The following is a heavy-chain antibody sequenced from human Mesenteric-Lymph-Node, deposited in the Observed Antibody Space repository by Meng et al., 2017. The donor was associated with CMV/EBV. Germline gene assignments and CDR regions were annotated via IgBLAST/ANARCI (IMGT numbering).Heavy chain of an antibody. CDR3: ARDRVWFGELSEKDYGMDV. CDR1: SGSYC. D-gene: IGHD3-10*01. CDR2: IYYSGST. V-gene: IGHV4-61*01. Sequence: SGSYCWSWIRQPPGKGLEWIVYIYYSGSTNYNPSLKSRVTISVDTSKNQFSLKLSSVTAADTAVYYCARDRVWFGELSEKDYGMDVWGQGTTVTVSS. J-gene: IGHJ6*02.